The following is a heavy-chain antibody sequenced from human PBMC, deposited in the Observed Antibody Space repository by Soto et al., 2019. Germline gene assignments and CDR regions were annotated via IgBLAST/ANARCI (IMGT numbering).Heavy chain of an antibody. D-gene: IGHD6-6*01. J-gene: IGHJ4*02. Sequence: SETLSLTRTVSGGSINRYYRSWIRQPPGKGLEWIGYIHDSGSTNYNPSLKSRVTISGDTSKKQFSLILSSVTAADTAVYYCARTPSIAARYFDYWGQGTLVTVSS. CDR1: GGSINRYY. CDR2: IHDSGST. CDR3: ARTPSIAARYFDY. V-gene: IGHV4-59*01.